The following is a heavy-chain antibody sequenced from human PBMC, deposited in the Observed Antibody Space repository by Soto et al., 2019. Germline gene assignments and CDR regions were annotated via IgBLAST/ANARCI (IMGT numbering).Heavy chain of an antibody. CDR3: APSGRYWSGGSFYRFDP. J-gene: IGHJ5*02. V-gene: IGHV2-5*02. CDR1: GFSLSTSGVG. Sequence: QITLKESGPTLVKPTQTLTLTCTFSGFSLSTSGVGVGWIRQPPGKALEWLALIYWDDDKRYSPSLKSRLTITEKTTKTQVVLTMTNMDPVDTATYYCAPSGRYWSGGSFYRFDPWGQGTLVTVSS. CDR2: IYWDDDK. D-gene: IGHD2-15*01.